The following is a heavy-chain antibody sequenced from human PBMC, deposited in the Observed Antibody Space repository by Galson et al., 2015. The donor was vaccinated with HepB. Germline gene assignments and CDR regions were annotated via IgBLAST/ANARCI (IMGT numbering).Heavy chain of an antibody. CDR3: ARHGGAYDFDY. CDR2: ISITGGST. CDR1: GFTFSSYA. V-gene: IGHV3-23*01. J-gene: IGHJ4*02. D-gene: IGHD5-12*01. Sequence: SLRLSCAASGFTFSSYAMSWVRQAPGKGLEWVSAISITGGSTYYADSVKGRFAISRDNSKNTLYLQMNSLTAAGTAVYYCARHGGAYDFDYWGQGALVTVSS.